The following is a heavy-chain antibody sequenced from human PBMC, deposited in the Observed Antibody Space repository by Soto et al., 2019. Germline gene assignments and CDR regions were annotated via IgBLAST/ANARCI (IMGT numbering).Heavy chain of an antibody. J-gene: IGHJ4*02. CDR2: IYHCGRT. Sequence: PSETLSLTCTVSGGSISSYYWSWIREPPVNGLEWIGIIYHCGRTYYNPSLKSRVSISIDTSKNQFSLKLSSVTAADTALYYCARQRTTVVTQAYFDYWGQGALVTVSS. D-gene: IGHD2-21*02. CDR1: GGSISSYY. CDR3: ARQRTTVVTQAYFDY. V-gene: IGHV4-59*08.